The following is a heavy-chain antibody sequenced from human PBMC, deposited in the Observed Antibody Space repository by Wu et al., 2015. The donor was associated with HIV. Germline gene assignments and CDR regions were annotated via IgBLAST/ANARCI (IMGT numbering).Heavy chain of an antibody. V-gene: IGHV1-69*13. CDR3: ARPWQLRNGWPFFDY. CDR1: GGSFNNYA. D-gene: IGHD4-23*01. Sequence: QVQLVQSGAEVKKPGSSVKVSCKTSGGSFNNYAINWVRQAPGQGLEWMGRIIPAFGTTDYAGKFQGRVTISADDSTSTAYMELKRLTSEDTAVYYCARPWQLRNGWPFFDYWGQGTLVTVSS. J-gene: IGHJ4*02. CDR2: IIPAFGTT.